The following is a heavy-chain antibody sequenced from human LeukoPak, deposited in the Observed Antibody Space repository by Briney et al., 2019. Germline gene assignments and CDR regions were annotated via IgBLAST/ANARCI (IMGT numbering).Heavy chain of an antibody. CDR1: GFTFSSYW. CDR3: ARGRVTSSWYYFDY. Sequence: GGSLRLSCAASGFTFSSYWMHWVRQAPGKGLVWVSRINTDGSSPTYVDSVKGRFTISRDNAKNTLYLQINSLRAEDTAVYYCARGRVTSSWYYFDYWGQGALVTVSS. D-gene: IGHD6-13*01. V-gene: IGHV3-74*01. CDR2: INTDGSSP. J-gene: IGHJ4*02.